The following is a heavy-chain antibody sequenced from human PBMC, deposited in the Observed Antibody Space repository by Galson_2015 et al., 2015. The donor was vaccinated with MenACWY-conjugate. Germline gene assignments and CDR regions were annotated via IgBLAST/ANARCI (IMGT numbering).Heavy chain of an antibody. CDR1: GGTFSSYA. CDR2: IIPILGIA. D-gene: IGHD4-11*01. J-gene: IGHJ6*02. CDR3: AREGNYEYYYYYGMDV. V-gene: IGHV1-69*04. Sequence: SVKVSCKASGGTFSSYAISWVRQAPGQGLEWMGRIIPILGIANYAQKFQGRVTITADKSTSTAYMELSSLRSEDTAVYYCAREGNYEYYYYYGMDVWGQGTTVTVSS.